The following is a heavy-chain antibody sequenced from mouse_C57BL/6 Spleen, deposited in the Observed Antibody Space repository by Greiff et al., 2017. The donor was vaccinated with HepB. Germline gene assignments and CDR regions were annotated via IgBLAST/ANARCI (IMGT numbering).Heavy chain of an antibody. V-gene: IGHV1-5*01. J-gene: IGHJ3*01. D-gene: IGHD2-4*01. CDR3: TPYYDYNMAWCAY. Sequence: VQLQQSGTVLARPGASVKMSCKTSGYTFTSYWMHWVKQRPGQGLEWIGAIYPGNSDTSYNQKFKGKAKLTEITSASTAYMELSTLTNEDSAVYYCTPYYDYNMAWCAYWGQGTLVTVSA. CDR2: IYPGNSDT. CDR1: GYTFTSYW.